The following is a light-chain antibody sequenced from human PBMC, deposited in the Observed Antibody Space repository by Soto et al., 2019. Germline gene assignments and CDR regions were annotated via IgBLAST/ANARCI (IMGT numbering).Light chain of an antibody. V-gene: IGKV3-15*01. J-gene: IGKJ1*01. Sequence: IVVSQSPGILSLSPGDRATLSCRASQSVLRNLAWYQQTPGQAPRLLIYGASSRATGIPARFSGSGSGTDFTLTISSLQSEDFAVYYCPESTEWPRTFGQGTKVDIK. CDR2: GAS. CDR3: PESTEWPRT. CDR1: QSVLRN.